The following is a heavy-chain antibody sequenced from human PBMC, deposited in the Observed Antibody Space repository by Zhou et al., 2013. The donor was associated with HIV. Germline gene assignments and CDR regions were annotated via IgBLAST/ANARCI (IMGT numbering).Heavy chain of an antibody. J-gene: IGHJ4*02. CDR2: IVPIFRTS. Sequence: QVQLVQSGAEVKKPGSSVKVSCKASGGTFTSYAISWVRQAPGQGLEWMGGIVPIFRTSNYAHKFHGRVTITADESTNTAYMDLSSLRSEDTAVYYCATDGVWFGEILHYWGQGTLVTVSS. D-gene: IGHD3-10*01. CDR1: GGTFTSYA. CDR3: ATDGVWFGEILHY. V-gene: IGHV1-69*12.